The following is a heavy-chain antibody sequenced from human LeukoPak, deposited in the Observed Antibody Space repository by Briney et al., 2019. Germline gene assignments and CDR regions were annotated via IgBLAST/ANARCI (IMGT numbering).Heavy chain of an antibody. CDR3: ARSYYYGSGSYYNPGPYDAFDI. CDR2: ISSSSSYI. J-gene: IGHJ3*02. Sequence: GGSLRLSCAASGFTFSSYSMNWVRQAPGKGLEWVSSISSSSSYIYYADSVKGRFTISRDNAKNSLYLQMNSLRAEDTAVYYCARSYYYGSGSYYNPGPYDAFDIWGQGTMVTVSS. V-gene: IGHV3-21*01. D-gene: IGHD3-10*01. CDR1: GFTFSSYS.